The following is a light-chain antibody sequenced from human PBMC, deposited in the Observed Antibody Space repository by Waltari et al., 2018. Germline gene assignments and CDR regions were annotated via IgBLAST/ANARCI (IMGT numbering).Light chain of an antibody. CDR2: AAA. V-gene: IGKV3-20*01. CDR1: QSISSSF. J-gene: IGKJ1*01. CDR3: HQHDTSPWT. Sequence: IVWTQAPDTQTQSQREIVTLACRASQSISSSFLAWYQVKPGQAPRLLIFAAATRAADIPDRISGSGSGADFTLTISRLEPEDFAVYVCHQHDTSPWTFGQGTRVELK.